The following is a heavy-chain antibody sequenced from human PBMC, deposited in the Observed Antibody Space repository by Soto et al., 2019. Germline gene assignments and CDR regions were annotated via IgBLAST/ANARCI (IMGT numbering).Heavy chain of an antibody. V-gene: IGHV3-21*01. J-gene: IGHJ3*02. CDR2: ISSSSSYI. Sequence: GCPGVSSAASGCPCSNYSINWVRQAPGKGLEWVSSISSSSSYIYYADSVKGRFTISRDNDKNSMYLKMNSLRAEDTAVYFCARDIPNQDAVETRGQGTIVSV. D-gene: IGHD2-2*02. CDR3: ARDIPNQDAVET. CDR1: GCPCSNYS.